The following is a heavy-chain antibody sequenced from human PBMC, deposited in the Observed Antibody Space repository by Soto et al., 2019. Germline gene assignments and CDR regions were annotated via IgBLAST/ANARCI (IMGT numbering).Heavy chain of an antibody. CDR3: ASYSSGWYFDY. J-gene: IGHJ4*02. Sequence: VKVSCKASGGTFSSYAISWVRQAPGQGLEWMGGIIPIFGTANYAQKFQGRVTITADKSTSTAYMELSSPRSEDTAVYYCASYSSGWYFDYWGQGTLVTVSS. D-gene: IGHD6-19*01. CDR2: IIPIFGTA. CDR1: GGTFSSYA. V-gene: IGHV1-69*06.